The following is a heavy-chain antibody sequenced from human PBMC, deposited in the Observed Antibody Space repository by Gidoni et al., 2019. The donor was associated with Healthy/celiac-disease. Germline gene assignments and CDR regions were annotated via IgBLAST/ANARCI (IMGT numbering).Heavy chain of an antibody. D-gene: IGHD6-19*01. J-gene: IGHJ4*02. CDR1: GGSFSIGGYY. V-gene: IGHV4-31*03. CDR2: IYYSGST. CDR3: ARGIAVAGTSPGLDY. Sequence: QVQLQESGPGLVTPSQTLSLTCTVSGGSFSIGGYYWSWIRQQQGKGLEWIGYIYYSGSTYYNPSLKSRVTISVDTSKNQFSLKLSSGTAEDTDVYYWARGIAVAGTSPGLDYWGQGTLVTVSS.